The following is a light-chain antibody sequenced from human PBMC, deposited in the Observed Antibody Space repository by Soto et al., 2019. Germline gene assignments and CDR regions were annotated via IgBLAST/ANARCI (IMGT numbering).Light chain of an antibody. CDR1: QSVSSNY. V-gene: IGKV3-20*01. CDR2: GAS. Sequence: IVLTQSPGTLSLSPGERATLSCRASQSVSSNYIAWYQQKLGQAPRLLIYGASSRATGIPDRFSGSGSGTDFTLTISRLEPEDFAVYFCQQYGRSPPFTFGQGPRWRSN. CDR3: QQYGRSPPFT. J-gene: IGKJ2*01.